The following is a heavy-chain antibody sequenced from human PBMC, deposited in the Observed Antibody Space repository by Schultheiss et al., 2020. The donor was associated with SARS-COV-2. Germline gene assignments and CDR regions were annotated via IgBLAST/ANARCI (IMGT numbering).Heavy chain of an antibody. Sequence: ESLKISCAASGFTFDDYGMSWVRQAPGKGLEWVSGINWNGGSTGYADSVKGRFTISRDNAKNSLYLQMNSLRAEDTALYYCARDKGQWLVLEDWGQGTLVTVSS. CDR1: GFTFDDYG. D-gene: IGHD6-19*01. V-gene: IGHV3-20*04. CDR2: INWNGGST. J-gene: IGHJ4*02. CDR3: ARDKGQWLVLED.